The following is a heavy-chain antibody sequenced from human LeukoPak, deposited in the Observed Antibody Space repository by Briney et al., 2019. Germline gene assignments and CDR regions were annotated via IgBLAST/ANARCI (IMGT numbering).Heavy chain of an antibody. CDR1: GFTFSNSW. J-gene: IGHJ4*02. V-gene: IGHV3-74*01. Sequence: PGGSLRLSCAASGFTFSNSWMHWVRQVPGKGLVWVSRISNDGSSSIYADSVKGRFTISRDNAKNTLYLQMNRLRAEDTAVYFCARMATAFDYWGQGTLVTVSS. D-gene: IGHD1-1*01. CDR2: ISNDGSSS. CDR3: ARMATAFDY.